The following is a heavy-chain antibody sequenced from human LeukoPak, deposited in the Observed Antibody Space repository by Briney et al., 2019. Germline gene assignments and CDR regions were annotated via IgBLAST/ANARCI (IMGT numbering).Heavy chain of an antibody. J-gene: IGHJ5*02. CDR3: AKDLTGTAFS. Sequence: GGSLRLSCAASGFTFTNAWMNWVRQAPGKGLEWVGRVKSKIDGGAGTTDYAAPVKGRFTISRDDSKNTLYLQMNSLRAEDTAVYYCAKDLTGTAFSWGQGTLVTVSS. V-gene: IGHV3-15*07. CDR1: GFTFTNAW. D-gene: IGHD1-20*01. CDR2: VKSKIDGGAGTT.